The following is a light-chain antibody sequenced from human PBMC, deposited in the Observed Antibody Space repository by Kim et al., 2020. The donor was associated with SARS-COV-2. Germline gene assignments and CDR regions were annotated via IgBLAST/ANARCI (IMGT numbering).Light chain of an antibody. CDR2: SAS. CDR1: ESVRTY. V-gene: IGKV1-39*01. J-gene: IGKJ1*01. Sequence: IQMAQSPSSLSASVGDRVIITCRASESVRTYLNWYQQKPGRAPQLLIHSASALQGGVPSRFSASGSGTEYSLTITILQPEDFATYYCQQGYKFPRQFGQGTKVDIK. CDR3: QQGYKFPRQ.